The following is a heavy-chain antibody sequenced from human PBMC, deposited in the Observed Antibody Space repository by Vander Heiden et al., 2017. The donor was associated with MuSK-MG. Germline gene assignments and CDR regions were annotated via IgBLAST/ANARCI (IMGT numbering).Heavy chain of an antibody. CDR1: GGTFSSYA. D-gene: IGHD3-22*01. CDR3: ARYYDSSGYYGASGWFDP. CDR2: IIPIFGTA. V-gene: IGHV1-69*06. Sequence: QVQLVQSGAAVKKPGSSVKVSCKASGGTFSSYAISWVRQAPGQGLEWMGGIIPIFGTANYAQKFQGRVTITADKSTSTAYMELSSLRSEDTAVYYCARYYDSSGYYGASGWFDPWGQGTLVTVSS. J-gene: IGHJ5*02.